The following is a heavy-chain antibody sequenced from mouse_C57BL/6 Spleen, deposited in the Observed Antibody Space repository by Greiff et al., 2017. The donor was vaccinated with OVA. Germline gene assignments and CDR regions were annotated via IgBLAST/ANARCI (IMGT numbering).Heavy chain of an antibody. J-gene: IGHJ3*01. Sequence: GGGLVQPKGSLKLSCAASGFSFNTYAMNWVRQAPGKGLEWVARIRSKSNNYATYYADSVKDRFTISRDDSESMLYLQMNNLKTEDTAMYYCVSDLSSTPFAYWGQGTLVTVSA. V-gene: IGHV10-1*01. CDR1: GFSFNTYA. CDR2: IRSKSNNYAT. CDR3: VSDLSSTPFAY. D-gene: IGHD5-1*01.